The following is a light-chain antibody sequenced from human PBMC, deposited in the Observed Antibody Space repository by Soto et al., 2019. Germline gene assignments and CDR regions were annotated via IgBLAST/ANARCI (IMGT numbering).Light chain of an antibody. J-gene: IGKJ5*01. CDR1: QSVSSN. CDR3: QQYTNWPTIT. CDR2: GAS. Sequence: EIVMTQSPATLSVSPGERATLSCRASQSVSSNLAWYQQKPGQAPRLIIYGASTRATGIPASFSGSGSGTEFTLTISSLQSEDFAVYYCQQYTNWPTITFGQGTRLENK. V-gene: IGKV3-15*01.